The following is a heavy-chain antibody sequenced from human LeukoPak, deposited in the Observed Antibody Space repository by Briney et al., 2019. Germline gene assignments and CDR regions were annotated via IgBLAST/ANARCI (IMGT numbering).Heavy chain of an antibody. V-gene: IGHV5-51*01. CDR3: ARLGLYCSGGNCYSWFDP. Sequence: GESLKISWKGSGYSFTSYWIGWVRQMPGKGLEWMAIIYPGDSDTRYSPSFQGLVTISADKSISTAYLQWSSLKASDTAMYYCARLGLYCSGGNCYSWFDPWGQGTLVTVSS. CDR2: IYPGDSDT. CDR1: GYSFTSYW. J-gene: IGHJ5*02. D-gene: IGHD2-15*01.